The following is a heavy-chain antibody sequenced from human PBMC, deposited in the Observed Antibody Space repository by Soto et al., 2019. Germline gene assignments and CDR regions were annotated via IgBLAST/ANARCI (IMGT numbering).Heavy chain of an antibody. CDR3: ARGVGDYRRPYFDY. CDR2: IYYSGST. V-gene: IGHV4-59*01. J-gene: IGHJ4*02. Sequence: LSLTCTVSGGSISTYYWSWIRQPPGEGLEWIGYIYYSGSTNYNPSLKSRVTISVDTSKNQFSLKLSSVTAADTAVYYCARGVGDYRRPYFDYWGQGTLVTVSS. CDR1: GGSISTYY. D-gene: IGHD4-17*01.